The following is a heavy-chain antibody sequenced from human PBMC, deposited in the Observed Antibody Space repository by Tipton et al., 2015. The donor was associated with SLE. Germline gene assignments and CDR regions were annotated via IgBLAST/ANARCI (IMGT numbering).Heavy chain of an antibody. D-gene: IGHD3-22*01. CDR1: GCTFSNYA. J-gene: IGHJ4*02. CDR2: ISGSGGST. V-gene: IGHV3-23*01. CDR3: AKRRSYDSSGFDY. Sequence: LSLTCAASGCTFSNYAMSRVRQAPGKGLEWVSSISGSGGSTYYADSVRGRFTISRDNSKNTLYLQMNSLTAEDTAVYYCAKRRSYDSSGFDYWGQGTLVTVSS.